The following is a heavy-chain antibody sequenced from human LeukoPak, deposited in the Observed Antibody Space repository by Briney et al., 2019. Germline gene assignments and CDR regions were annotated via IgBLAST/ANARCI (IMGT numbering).Heavy chain of an antibody. D-gene: IGHD4-17*01. CDR3: ATTTVSP. CDR1: GLSFSNYW. V-gene: IGHV3-7*01. Sequence: GGALRLSCVASGLSFSNYWMNWVRQAPGKGLEWVANIRPDGGEQFYVDSVKGRFTISRDNAKNSLYLQMNSLRAEDTAVYYCATTTVSPWGQGTLVTVSS. CDR2: IRPDGGEQ. J-gene: IGHJ5*02.